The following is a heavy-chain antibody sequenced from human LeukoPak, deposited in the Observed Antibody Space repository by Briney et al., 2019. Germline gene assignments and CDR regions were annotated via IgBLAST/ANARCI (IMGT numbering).Heavy chain of an antibody. D-gene: IGHD1-26*01. CDR1: GGSISSGGYY. J-gene: IGHJ6*02. CDR3: ATLWEPANYYGMDV. Sequence: PSQTLSLTCTVSGGSISSGGYYWSWIRQHPGKGLEWIGYIYYSGSTYYNPSLKSRVTMSVDTSKNQFSLKLSSVTAADTAVYYCATLWEPANYYGMDVWGQGTTVTVSS. CDR2: IYYSGST. V-gene: IGHV4-31*03.